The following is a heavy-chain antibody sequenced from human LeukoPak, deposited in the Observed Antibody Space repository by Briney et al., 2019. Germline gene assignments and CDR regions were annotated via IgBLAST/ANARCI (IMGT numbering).Heavy chain of an antibody. V-gene: IGHV4-34*01. CDR2: ISHSGST. CDR1: GGSFSGYY. CDR3: ARERRDGYKVYFDY. J-gene: IGHJ4*02. Sequence: SETLSLTCAVYGGSFSGYYWSWIRQPPGKGLEWIGEISHSGSTNYSPSLKSRVTISVDTSKNQFSLRLSSVTAADTAVYYCARERRDGYKVYFDYWGQGTLVTVSS. D-gene: IGHD5-24*01.